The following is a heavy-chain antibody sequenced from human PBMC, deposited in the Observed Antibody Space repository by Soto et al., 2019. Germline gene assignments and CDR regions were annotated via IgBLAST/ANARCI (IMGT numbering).Heavy chain of an antibody. D-gene: IGHD3-9*01. J-gene: IGHJ4*02. Sequence: VPLVESGGTLVQPGGSLRLSCAASGFSVTSNYMTWVRQAPGKGLECVSVIYAGGNTYYPDSVKGRFTISSDNSKNTLFLQMNDLRAEDTAVYYCARVTTFYDILTSSYALNYFDYWGQGTRVTVSS. CDR1: GFSVTSNY. V-gene: IGHV3-53*01. CDR3: ARVTTFYDILTSSYALNYFDY. CDR2: IYAGGNT.